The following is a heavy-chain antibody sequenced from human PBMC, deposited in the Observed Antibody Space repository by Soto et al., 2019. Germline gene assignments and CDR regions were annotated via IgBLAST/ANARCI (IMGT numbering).Heavy chain of an antibody. CDR1: GFTFSSYC. D-gene: IGHD3-10*01. Sequence: GGSLRLSCAASGFTFSSYCMSWVRQAPGKGLEWVANIKEDGSEKYYVDSVKGRFTFSRDNAKKSLYLQINSLRAEDTAVYYCARDLKGYYGSGSYFDSWGQGTLVTVS. CDR3: ARDLKGYYGSGSYFDS. J-gene: IGHJ4*02. V-gene: IGHV3-7*01. CDR2: IKEDGSEK.